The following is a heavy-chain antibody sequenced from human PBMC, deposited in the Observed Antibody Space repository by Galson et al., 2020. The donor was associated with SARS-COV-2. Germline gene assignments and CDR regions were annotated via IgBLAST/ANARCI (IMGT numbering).Heavy chain of an antibody. CDR3: ARASIDWLSPYCFDY. V-gene: IGHV3-21*01. CDR2: ISTSSTYI. D-gene: IGHD3-9*01. Sequence: GESLKLSCAASGFTFSSYTMNWVRQAPGQGLECVSSISTSSTYIFFAASLTGRFTISRDNAKNSLYLHMHSLSAEDTAVYYCARASIDWLSPYCFDYWGQGTLVTVSS. CDR1: GFTFSSYT. J-gene: IGHJ4*02.